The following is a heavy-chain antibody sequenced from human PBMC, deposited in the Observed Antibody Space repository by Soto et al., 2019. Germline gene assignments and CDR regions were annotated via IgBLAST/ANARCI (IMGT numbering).Heavy chain of an antibody. CDR3: ARALPVAKGGFDP. CDR2: IYTAGGT. Sequence: GGSLRLSCAASGFTVSNTYMTWFRQPPGKGLECVSVIYTAGGTNYADSVKGRFIISRDNSKNTLYLQMNSLRAEDTAVYYCARALPVAKGGFDPWGQGTLVTVSS. D-gene: IGHD2-2*01. J-gene: IGHJ5*02. CDR1: GFTVSNTY. V-gene: IGHV3-53*01.